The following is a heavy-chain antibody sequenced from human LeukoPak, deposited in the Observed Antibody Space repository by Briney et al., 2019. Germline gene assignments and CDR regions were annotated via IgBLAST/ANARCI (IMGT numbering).Heavy chain of an antibody. V-gene: IGHV3-30*02. D-gene: IGHD3-22*01. CDR1: GFTFSSYG. J-gene: IGHJ4*02. Sequence: GGSLRLSCAASGFTFSSYGMHWVRQAPGKGLEWVAFIRYDGSNKYYADSVKGRFTISRDNSKNTLYLQMNSLRTEDTAVYYCAKDLVYYYDSSGPTLGYWGQGTLVTVSS. CDR2: IRYDGSNK. CDR3: AKDLVYYYDSSGPTLGY.